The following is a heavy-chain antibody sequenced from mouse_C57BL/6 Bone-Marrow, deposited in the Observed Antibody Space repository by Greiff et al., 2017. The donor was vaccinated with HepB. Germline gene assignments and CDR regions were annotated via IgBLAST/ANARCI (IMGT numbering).Heavy chain of an antibody. CDR1: GYTFTSDW. CDR2: IYPGSGST. V-gene: IGHV1-55*01. Sequence: VQLQQPGAELVKPGASVKMSCKASGYTFTSDWITWVKQRPGQGLEGSGDIYPGSGSTNYNEKFKSKATLTVDTSSSKAYMQLSSLTSEDSAVYYCAYSNPLYWYFDVWGTGTTVTVSS. D-gene: IGHD2-5*01. CDR3: AYSNPLYWYFDV. J-gene: IGHJ1*03.